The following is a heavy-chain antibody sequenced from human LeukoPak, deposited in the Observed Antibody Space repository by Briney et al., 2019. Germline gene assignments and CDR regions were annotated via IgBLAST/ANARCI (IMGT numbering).Heavy chain of an antibody. J-gene: IGHJ3*01. CDR2: IKEDGSEK. Sequence: PGGSLRLSCAASGFTFSTYWMSWVRQAPGKGLEWVANIKEDGSEKYYVGSVKGRFTISRDNAKNSLYLQTNILRAEDTALYYCARVYGGLDFWGQGTMVTVSS. D-gene: IGHD4/OR15-4a*01. CDR1: GFTFSTYW. V-gene: IGHV3-7*01. CDR3: ARVYGGLDF.